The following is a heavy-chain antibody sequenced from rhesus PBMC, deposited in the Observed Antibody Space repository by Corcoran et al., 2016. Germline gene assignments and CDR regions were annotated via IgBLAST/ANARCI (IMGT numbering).Heavy chain of an antibody. CDR3: AKYSGGWSRYYVDY. J-gene: IGHJ4*01. V-gene: IGHV4-93*01. D-gene: IGHD6-37*01. CDR1: GGSISDSYR. CDR2: IYGSGGST. Sequence: QVQLQESGPGVVKPSETLSLTCAVSGGSISDSYRWSWIRQSPGKGLEWIGGIYGSGGSTEYTPSLKSRVTISSDTSKNQFSLKLSSVTAADTCVYYCAKYSGGWSRYYVDYWGQGVLVTVSS.